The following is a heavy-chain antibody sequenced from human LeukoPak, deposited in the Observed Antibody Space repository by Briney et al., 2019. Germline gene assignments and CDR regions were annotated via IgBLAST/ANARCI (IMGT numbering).Heavy chain of an antibody. Sequence: ASVKVSCKASGYTFTSYGISWVRQAPGQGLEWMGWISAYNGNTNYAQKLQGRVTMTTDTSTSTAYMELRSLRSDDTAVYYCARVEYSGYDYEPYFDYWGQGTLVTVSS. J-gene: IGHJ4*02. CDR2: ISAYNGNT. V-gene: IGHV1-18*01. CDR3: ARVEYSGYDYEPYFDY. CDR1: GYTFTSYG. D-gene: IGHD5-12*01.